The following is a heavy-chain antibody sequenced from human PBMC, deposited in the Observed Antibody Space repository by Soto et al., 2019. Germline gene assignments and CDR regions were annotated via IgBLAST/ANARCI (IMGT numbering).Heavy chain of an antibody. CDR1: GGSTDSLY. CDR2: VSYSGST. V-gene: IGHV4-59*08. CDR3: ARASSGYGYYFDS. Sequence: SETLSLTCTVSGGSTDSLYWSWVRQPPGKGLEWIGYVSYSGSTTYNPSLKSRVIVSIDTSKNQFSLKLTSVTAADTAVYYCARASSGYGYYFDSWGQGALVTVSS. J-gene: IGHJ4*02. D-gene: IGHD3-22*01.